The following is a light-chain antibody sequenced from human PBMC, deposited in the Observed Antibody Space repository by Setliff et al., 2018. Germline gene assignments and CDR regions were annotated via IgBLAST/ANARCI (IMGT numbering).Light chain of an antibody. J-gene: IGLJ1*01. CDR1: SSDVGRYMY. CDR3: ASKTGPGTYV. V-gene: IGLV2-14*03. CDR2: DVS. Sequence: QSALTQPASVSGSPGQSITISCTGSSSDVGRYMYVSWYQQHPGKAPKLVIYDVSNRPSGVSDRFSGSKSGITASLTISGLQAEDEAEYFCASKTGPGTYVFGTGTKVT.